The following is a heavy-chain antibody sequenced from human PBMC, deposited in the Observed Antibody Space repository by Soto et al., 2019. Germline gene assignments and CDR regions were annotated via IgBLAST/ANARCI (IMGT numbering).Heavy chain of an antibody. V-gene: IGHV1-2*04. CDR3: ARDRPYYDLLTGTAILYYYGMDV. Sequence: GASVKVSCKASGYTFTGYYIHWVRQAPGQGLEWMGWINPDSGGTNYAQKFQGWVTMTRDTSISTVYMELSRLRSDDTAVYYCARDRPYYDLLTGTAILYYYGMDVWGQGTAVTVS. J-gene: IGHJ6*02. CDR1: GYTFTGYY. D-gene: IGHD3-9*01. CDR2: INPDSGGT.